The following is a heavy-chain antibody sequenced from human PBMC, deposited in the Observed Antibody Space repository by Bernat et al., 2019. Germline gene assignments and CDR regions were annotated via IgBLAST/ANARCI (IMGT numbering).Heavy chain of an antibody. CDR1: GFTFSSYA. V-gene: IGHV3-64D*06. CDR2: ISSNGGST. CDR3: AGEYYDFWNNYYSDY. Sequence: EVQLVESGGGLVQPGGSLRLSCSASGFTFSSYAMHWVRQAPGKGLEYVSAISSNGGSTYYADSVKGRFTISRDNSKNTLYLQMSSLRAEDTAVYYCAGEYYDFWNNYYSDYWGQGTLVTVSS. J-gene: IGHJ4*02. D-gene: IGHD3-3*01.